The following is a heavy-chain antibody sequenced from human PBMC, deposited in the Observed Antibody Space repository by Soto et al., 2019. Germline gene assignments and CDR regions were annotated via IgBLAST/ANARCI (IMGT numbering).Heavy chain of an antibody. V-gene: IGHV3-33*01. Sequence: QVQLVESGGGVVQPGRSLRLSCAASGFTFSSYGMHWVRQAPGKGLEWVAVIWYDGSNKYYADSVKGRFTISRDNXXNTLYLQMNSLRAEDTAVYYCTAEGAYSSGWYFDYWGQGTLVTVSS. CDR1: GFTFSSYG. CDR3: TAEGAYSSGWYFDY. J-gene: IGHJ4*02. D-gene: IGHD6-19*01. CDR2: IWYDGSNK.